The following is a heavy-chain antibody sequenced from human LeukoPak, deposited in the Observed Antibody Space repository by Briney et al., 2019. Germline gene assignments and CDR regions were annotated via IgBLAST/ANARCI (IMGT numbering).Heavy chain of an antibody. CDR3: ARVRGDYDFWSGSNWFDP. J-gene: IGHJ5*02. V-gene: IGHV1-8*01. CDR1: GYTFTSYD. D-gene: IGHD3-3*01. CDR2: MNPNSGNT. Sequence: GASVTVSCKASGYTFTSYDINWVRQATEQGLEWMGWMNPNSGNTGYAQKFQGRVTMTRNTSISTAYMELSSLRSEDTAVYYCARVRGDYDFWSGSNWFDPWGQGTLVTVSS.